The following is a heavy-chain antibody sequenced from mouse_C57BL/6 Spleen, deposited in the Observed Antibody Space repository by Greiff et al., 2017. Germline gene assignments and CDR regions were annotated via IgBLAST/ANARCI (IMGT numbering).Heavy chain of an antibody. V-gene: IGHV1-18*01. Sequence: VQLQQSGPELVKPGASVKIPCKASGYTFTDYNMDWVKQSHGKSLEWIGDINPNNGGTIYNQKFKGKATLTVDKSSSTAYMELRSLTSEDTAVYDCARRTGTTWYFDVWGTGTTVTVSS. CDR2: INPNNGGT. J-gene: IGHJ1*03. CDR1: GYTFTDYN. CDR3: ARRTGTTWYFDV. D-gene: IGHD4-1*01.